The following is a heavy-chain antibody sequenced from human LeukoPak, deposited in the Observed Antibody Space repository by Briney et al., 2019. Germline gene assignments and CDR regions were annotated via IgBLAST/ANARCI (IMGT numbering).Heavy chain of an antibody. Sequence: ASVKVSCKASGYTFTGYYMHWVRQAPGQGLEWMGWINPNSGGTNYAQKFQGRVTMTRDTSISTAYMELSRLRSDDAAVYYCAREYDSSGYSYYGMDVWGQGTTVTVSS. CDR2: INPNSGGT. D-gene: IGHD3-22*01. CDR3: AREYDSSGYSYYGMDV. V-gene: IGHV1-2*02. J-gene: IGHJ6*02. CDR1: GYTFTGYY.